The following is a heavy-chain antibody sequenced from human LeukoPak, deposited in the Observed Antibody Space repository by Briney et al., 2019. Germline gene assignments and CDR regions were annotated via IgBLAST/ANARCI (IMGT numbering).Heavy chain of an antibody. CDR2: IQNDGSNE. Sequence: GGSLRLSCATSGFIFSSYGMHWVRQAPGKGLEWVAYIQNDGSNEQYADSVKGRFSISRDSSKNILYLQMNSLRAEDTAVYYCAKDRCSNGIGCYYYYMDVWGKGTTVTISS. J-gene: IGHJ6*03. CDR1: GFIFSSYG. D-gene: IGHD2-8*01. CDR3: AKDRCSNGIGCYYYYMDV. V-gene: IGHV3-30*02.